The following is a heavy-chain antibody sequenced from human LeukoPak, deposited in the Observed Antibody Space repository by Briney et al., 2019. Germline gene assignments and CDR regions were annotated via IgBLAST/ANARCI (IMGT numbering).Heavy chain of an antibody. D-gene: IGHD6-13*01. V-gene: IGHV3-15*01. CDR3: TTGVAAAGVSF. CDR2: VKSKTDGGTA. CDR1: GFTFNSAW. Sequence: GGSLRLSCAASGFTFNSAWMSWVRQAPGKGLEWVGRVKSKTDGGTADYAAPVKGRFTISRDDSKNTLYLQMNSLKTEDTALYYCTTGVAAAGVSFWGQGTLVTVSS. J-gene: IGHJ4*02.